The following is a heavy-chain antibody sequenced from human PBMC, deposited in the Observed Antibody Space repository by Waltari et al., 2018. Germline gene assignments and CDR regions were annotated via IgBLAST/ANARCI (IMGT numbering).Heavy chain of an antibody. J-gene: IGHJ4*02. D-gene: IGHD3-16*02. Sequence: EVQLVEAGGSLVQPVGSLRLSCGASGFSFSSYSMNWVRQAPGNGLEWVSYISPTSSTIYYADSVKGRFTISRDNGKDSLHLQMNSLRDEDTAVYYCATAARRRDVGDLSWGQGTLVTVSA. V-gene: IGHV3-48*02. CDR2: ISPTSSTI. CDR1: GFSFSSYS. CDR3: ATAARRRDVGDLS.